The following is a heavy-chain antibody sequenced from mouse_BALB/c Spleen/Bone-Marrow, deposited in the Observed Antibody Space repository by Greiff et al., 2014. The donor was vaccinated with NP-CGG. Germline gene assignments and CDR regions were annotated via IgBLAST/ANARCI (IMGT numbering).Heavy chain of an antibody. CDR1: GFNIKDTY. J-gene: IGHJ2*01. CDR2: IDPASDYT. D-gene: IGHD4-1*01. V-gene: IGHV14-3*02. CDR3: ATLTGTFDY. Sequence: EVKLEESGAELVKPGASVKLSCTASGFNIKDTYMHWVKQRPEQGLEWIGRIDPASDYTQFDSKFQGKATITADTSSNTAYLQLSSLTSEDTAVYYCATLTGTFDYWGQDTTLTVSS.